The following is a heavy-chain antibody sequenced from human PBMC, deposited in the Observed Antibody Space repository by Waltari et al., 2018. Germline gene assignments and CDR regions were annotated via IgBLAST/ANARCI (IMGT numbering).Heavy chain of an antibody. V-gene: IGHV1-69*01. CDR2: IIPIFNTA. J-gene: IGHJ5*02. CDR1: GGTFSSYT. CDR3: ARDQDYYDSSGYYNWFDP. Sequence: QVQLVQSGAEVKKPGSSVKVSCKTSGGTFSSYTISRVRQAPGQGLEWVGGIIPIFNTANYAQKCQGRLTITADESTSTAYMELSSLRSEDTAVYYCARDQDYYDSSGYYNWFDPWGQGTLVTVSS. D-gene: IGHD3-22*01.